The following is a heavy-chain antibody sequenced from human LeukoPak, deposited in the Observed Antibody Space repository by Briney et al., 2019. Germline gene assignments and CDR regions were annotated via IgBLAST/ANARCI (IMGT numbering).Heavy chain of an antibody. D-gene: IGHD2-15*01. CDR1: GFTFSSYS. CDR3: ASNSGAPTKYYYYYYGMDV. Sequence: SGGSLRLSCAASGFTFSSYSMNWVRQAPRKGLEWVSSISSSSSYIYYADSVKGRFTISRDNAKNSLYLQMNSLRAEDTAVYYCASNSGAPTKYYYYYYGMDVWGQGTTVTVSS. J-gene: IGHJ6*02. CDR2: ISSSSSYI. V-gene: IGHV3-21*01.